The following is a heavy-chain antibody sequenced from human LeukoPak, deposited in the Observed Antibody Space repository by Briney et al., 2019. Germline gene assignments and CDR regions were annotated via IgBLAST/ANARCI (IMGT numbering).Heavy chain of an antibody. J-gene: IGHJ5*02. CDR2: VNSNGGT. CDR1: GGSISTFS. V-gene: IGHV4-59*01. CDR3: ARDAGGTWFDP. Sequence: SETLSLTCTVSGGSISTFSWNWIRQPPGQGLEWIGYVNSNGGTYNNPSLKSRVTVSLDMSKNRFSLKLSSATAADTAVYYCARDAGGTWFDPWGQGILVTVSS.